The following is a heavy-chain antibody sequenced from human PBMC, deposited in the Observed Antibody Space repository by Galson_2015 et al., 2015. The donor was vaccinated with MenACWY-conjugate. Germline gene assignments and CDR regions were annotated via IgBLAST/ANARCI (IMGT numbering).Heavy chain of an antibody. CDR3: ARVYSGSPDYGMDV. J-gene: IGHJ6*02. D-gene: IGHD1-26*01. CDR2: ISYDGSNK. CDR1: GFTFSSYD. V-gene: IGHV3-30*04. Sequence: SLRLSCAASGFTFSSYDMHWVRQAPGKGLDWVAVISYDGSNKYYADSVKGRFTISRDKNTLYLEMISLRGEDTAVYYCARVYSGSPDYGMDVWGHGTTVTVSS.